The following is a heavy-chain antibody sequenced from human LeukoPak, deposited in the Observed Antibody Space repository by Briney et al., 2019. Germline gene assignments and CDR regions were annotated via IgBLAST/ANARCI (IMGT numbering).Heavy chain of an antibody. CDR2: INAGNGNT. V-gene: IGHV1-3*01. J-gene: IGHJ4*02. CDR1: GYTFTSYA. Sequence: EASVTVSCKASGYTFTSYAMHWVRQAPGQRLEWMGWINAGNGNTKYSQKFQGRVTITRDTSASTAYMELSSLRSEDTAVYYCARLYSGYPSGYFDYWGQGTLVTVSS. D-gene: IGHD5-12*01. CDR3: ARLYSGYPSGYFDY.